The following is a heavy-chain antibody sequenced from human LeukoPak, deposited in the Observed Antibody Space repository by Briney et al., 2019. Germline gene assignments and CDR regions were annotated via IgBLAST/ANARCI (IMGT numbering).Heavy chain of an antibody. D-gene: IGHD5-12*01. CDR2: IYYSGST. CDR3: ARVSGYDWESFYDY. Sequence: ETLSLTCAVSGGSFSGYYWNWIRQPPGKGLEWIGYIYYSGSTNYNPSLKSRVTISVDTSKNQFSLKLNSVTAADTAVYYCARVSGYDWESFYDYWGQGTLVTVSS. V-gene: IGHV4-59*01. CDR1: GGSFSGYY. J-gene: IGHJ4*02.